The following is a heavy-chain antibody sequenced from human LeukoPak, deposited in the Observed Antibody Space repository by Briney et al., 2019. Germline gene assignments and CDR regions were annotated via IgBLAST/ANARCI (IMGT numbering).Heavy chain of an antibody. CDR3: ARGNTIFGVVPSYFDY. CDR1: GGSISSYY. J-gene: IGHJ4*02. CDR2: INHSGSA. Sequence: SETLSLTCTVSGGSISSYYWSWIRQPAGKGLEWIGEINHSGSANYNPSLKSRVTLSIDKSKNQFSLKLSSVTAADTAVYYCARGNTIFGVVPSYFDYWGQGTLVTVSS. V-gene: IGHV4-34*01. D-gene: IGHD3-3*01.